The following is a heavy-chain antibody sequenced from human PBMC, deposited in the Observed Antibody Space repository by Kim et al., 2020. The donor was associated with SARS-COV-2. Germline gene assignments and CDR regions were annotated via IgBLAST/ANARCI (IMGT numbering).Heavy chain of an antibody. V-gene: IGHV3-23*01. CDR1: GIPFSGHA. J-gene: IGHJ2*01. D-gene: IGHD6-13*01. CDR2: ISMSGDGT. CDR3: AREGSWQQGYWYFDV. Sequence: GGSLRLSCVASGIPFSGHAMTWVRQAPGKGLKWVSGISMSGDGTFYADSVKGRFTISRDNSKNTVDLQMDSLRVEDTAIYYCAREGSWQQGYWYFDVWG.